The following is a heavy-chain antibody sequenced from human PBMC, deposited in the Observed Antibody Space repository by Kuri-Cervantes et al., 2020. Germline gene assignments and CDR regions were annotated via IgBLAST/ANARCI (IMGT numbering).Heavy chain of an antibody. J-gene: IGHJ6*03. V-gene: IGHV3-15*01. CDR2: IKSKTDGGTT. CDR1: GFTVSSNE. D-gene: IGHD3-16*01. CDR3: TTYEDMDV. Sequence: GESLKISCAASGFTVSSNEMSWVRQAPGKGLEWVGRIKSKTDGGTTDYAAPVKGRFSISRDDSKNTLYLQMNSLKTEDTAVYYCTTYEDMDVWGKGTTVTVSS.